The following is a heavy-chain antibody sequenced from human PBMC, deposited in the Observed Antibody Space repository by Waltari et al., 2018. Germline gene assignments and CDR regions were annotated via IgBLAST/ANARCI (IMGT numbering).Heavy chain of an antibody. CDR2: IYPGDSDT. V-gene: IGHV5-51*01. J-gene: IGHJ4*02. D-gene: IGHD3-22*01. CDR3: ARREYYDSSGYCFDY. CDR1: GYSFTSYW. Sequence: EVQLVQSGAEVNKPGESLKISCKGSGYSFTSYWIGWVRQMPGKGLEWMGIIYPGDSDTRYSPSFQGQVTISADKSISTAYLQWSSLKASDTAMYYCARREYYDSSGYCFDYWGQGTLVTVSS.